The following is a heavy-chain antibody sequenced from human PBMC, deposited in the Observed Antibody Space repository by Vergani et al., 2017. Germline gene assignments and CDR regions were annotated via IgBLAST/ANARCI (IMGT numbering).Heavy chain of an antibody. J-gene: IGHJ4*02. Sequence: QVQLVQSGAEVKKPGASVKVSCKASGYTFTSYDINWVRQATGQGLEWMGWMNPNSGNTAYAQKFQGRVTMTRNTSISTAYMELSSLRSEDTAVYYCARGNDLGYCSSTSCYSDYWGQGTLVTVSS. CDR2: MNPNSGNT. V-gene: IGHV1-8*01. D-gene: IGHD2-2*02. CDR1: GYTFTSYD. CDR3: ARGNDLGYCSSTSCYSDY.